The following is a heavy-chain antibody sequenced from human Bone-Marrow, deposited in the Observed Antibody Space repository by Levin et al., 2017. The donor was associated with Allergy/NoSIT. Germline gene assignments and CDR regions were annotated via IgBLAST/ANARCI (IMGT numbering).Heavy chain of an antibody. V-gene: IGHV4-31*03. D-gene: IGHD5-12*01. CDR2: IYYSGNT. J-gene: IGHJ4*02. CDR3: ARFNGYDFDY. Sequence: SETLSLTCTVSGGSISGGGYYWSWIRQHPGKGLEWIGYIYYSGNTYYNPSLKSRVIISVVTSKNPLSLKLTSVTVADTAVYYCARFNGYDFDYWGQGTLVTVSS. CDR1: GGSISGGGYY.